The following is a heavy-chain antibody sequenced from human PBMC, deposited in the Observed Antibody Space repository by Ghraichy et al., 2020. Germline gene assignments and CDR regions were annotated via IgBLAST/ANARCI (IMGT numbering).Heavy chain of an antibody. CDR3: ARDAMFMLDA. J-gene: IGHJ5*02. V-gene: IGHV3-7*01. CDR1: GFTFSSHW. Sequence: GGYLRLSCAASGFTFSSHWMTWVRQAPGKGLEWVANIKQDGSQRLYVDSVKGRFTVSRDNARNSLFLQMDSLRAEDTAIYYCARDAMFMLDAWGQGSLVTVSS. D-gene: IGHD3-16*01. CDR2: IKQDGSQR.